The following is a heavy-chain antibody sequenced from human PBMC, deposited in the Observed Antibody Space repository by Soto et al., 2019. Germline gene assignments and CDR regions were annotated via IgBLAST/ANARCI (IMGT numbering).Heavy chain of an antibody. CDR3: TTRVVPAAIVGTRGLSYYYGMYV. J-gene: IGHJ6*02. Sequence: EVQLVESGGGLVKPGGSLRLSCAASGFTFSNAWMSWVRQAPGKGLEWVGRIKSKTDGGTTDYAAPVKGRFTISSDDSKNTLYLQMNSLKTDDTAVYYCTTRVVPAAIVGTRGLSYYYGMYVWGQGTTVTVSS. CDR2: IKSKTDGGTT. CDR1: GFTFSNAW. V-gene: IGHV3-15*01. D-gene: IGHD2-2*02.